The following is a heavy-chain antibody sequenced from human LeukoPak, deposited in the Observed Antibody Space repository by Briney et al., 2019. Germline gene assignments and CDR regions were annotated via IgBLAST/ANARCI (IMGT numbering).Heavy chain of an antibody. D-gene: IGHD3-22*01. CDR2: INTDGSST. CDR3: ARVRGYDTSDYDY. Sequence: GGSLRLSCAASGFTFSSYWMHWVRQVPGKGLVWVSRINTDGSSTRYADSVKGRFTISRDNAKNTLYLQMNTLRAEDTAVYYCARVRGYDTSDYDYWGQGTLVTVSS. CDR1: GFTFSSYW. V-gene: IGHV3-74*01. J-gene: IGHJ4*02.